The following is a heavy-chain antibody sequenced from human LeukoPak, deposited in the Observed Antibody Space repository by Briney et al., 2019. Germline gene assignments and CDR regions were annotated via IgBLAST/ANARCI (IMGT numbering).Heavy chain of an antibody. V-gene: IGHV3-23*01. CDR2: ITDSGDGT. CDR1: GFTFSDNA. CDR3: AKGKISATGGLDY. Sequence: GGSLRLSCATSGFTFSDNAMTWVRQAPGKGLEWVSSITDSGDGTHYADSVKGRFTISRDDSKKTLYLQMNSLRAEDAAIYYCAKGKISATGGLDYWGQGTLVTVSS. J-gene: IGHJ4*02. D-gene: IGHD6-13*01.